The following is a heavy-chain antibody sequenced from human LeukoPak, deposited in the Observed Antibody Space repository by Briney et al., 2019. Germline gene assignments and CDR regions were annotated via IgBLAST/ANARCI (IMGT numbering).Heavy chain of an antibody. J-gene: IGHJ4*02. CDR2: ISSSSSYI. D-gene: IGHD6-13*01. CDR3: ARLSIAAAGAGG. Sequence: GGSLRLSCAASGFTFSSYSMNWVRQAPGKGLEWVSSISSSSSYIYYADSVKGRFTISRDNAKNSLYLQMNSLRAEDTAVYYCARLSIAAAGAGGWRQGTLVTVSS. CDR1: GFTFSSYS. V-gene: IGHV3-21*01.